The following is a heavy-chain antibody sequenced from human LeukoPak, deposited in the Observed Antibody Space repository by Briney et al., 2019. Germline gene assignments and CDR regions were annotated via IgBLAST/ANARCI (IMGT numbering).Heavy chain of an antibody. D-gene: IGHD3-10*01. Sequence: GRSLRLSCAASGFTFSSCGMHWVRQAPGKGLEWVAVISYDGSNKYYADSVKGRFTISRDNSKNTLYLQMNSLRAEDTAVYYCAKDRELLWFGELLLGRDDYFDYWGQGTLVTVSS. J-gene: IGHJ4*02. CDR1: GFTFSSCG. CDR3: AKDRELLWFGELLLGRDDYFDY. CDR2: ISYDGSNK. V-gene: IGHV3-30*18.